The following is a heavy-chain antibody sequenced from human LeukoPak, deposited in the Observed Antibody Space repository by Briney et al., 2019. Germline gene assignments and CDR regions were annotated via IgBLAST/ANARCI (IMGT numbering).Heavy chain of an antibody. V-gene: IGHV4-4*07. CDR3: ASLGRGSGSYYSVGYFDY. CDR2: IYTSGST. D-gene: IGHD3-10*01. J-gene: IGHJ4*02. Sequence: SETLSLTCTVSGGSISSYYWSWIRQPAGKGLEWIGRIYTSGSTNYNPSLKSRVTMSVDTSKNQFSLKLSSVTAADTAVYYCASLGRGSGSYYSVGYFDYWGQGTLVTVSS. CDR1: GGSISSYY.